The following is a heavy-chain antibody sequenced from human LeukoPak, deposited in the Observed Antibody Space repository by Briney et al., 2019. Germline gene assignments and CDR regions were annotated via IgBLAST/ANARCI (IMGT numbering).Heavy chain of an antibody. CDR1: GGSISSYY. CDR3: ARQGYYDSSGYSTSGYYFDY. CDR2: IYYSGST. V-gene: IGHV4-59*01. Sequence: SQTLSLTCTVSGGSISSYYWSWIRQPPGKGLEWIGYIYYSGSTNYNPSLKSRVTISVDTSKNQFSLKLSSVTAADTAVYYCARQGYYDSSGYSTSGYYFDYWGQGTLVTVSS. J-gene: IGHJ4*02. D-gene: IGHD3-22*01.